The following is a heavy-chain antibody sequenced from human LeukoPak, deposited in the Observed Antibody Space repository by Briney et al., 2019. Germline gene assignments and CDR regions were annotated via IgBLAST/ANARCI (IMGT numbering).Heavy chain of an antibody. V-gene: IGHV3-11*01. J-gene: IGHJ6*02. CDR2: ISRSGSTL. CDR1: GFTFSDYY. Sequence: GGSVRLFCAPSGFTFSDYYMSWTRQAPGKGREWVSYISRSGSTLYHADSVKGRFTISTENAKNTLYLQMNSLRAEDTAVYYCARCRRLSGFYGMDVWGQGTTVTVSS. D-gene: IGHD6-25*01. CDR3: ARCRRLSGFYGMDV.